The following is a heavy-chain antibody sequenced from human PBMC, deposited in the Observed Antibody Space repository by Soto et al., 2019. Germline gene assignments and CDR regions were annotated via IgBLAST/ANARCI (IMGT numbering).Heavy chain of an antibody. Sequence: SETLSLTCTFSGGFIWGWIRQSPDKGLEWIGYIYNSGRYNYNPSLESRLTISIDTSKNQFSLRLASVTAADTAVYYCARTLPNRQLFDSWSQGTLVTVS. D-gene: IGHD1-1*01. CDR3: ARTLPNRQLFDS. CDR2: IYNSGRY. J-gene: IGHJ4*02. V-gene: IGHV4-59*01. CDR1: GGFI.